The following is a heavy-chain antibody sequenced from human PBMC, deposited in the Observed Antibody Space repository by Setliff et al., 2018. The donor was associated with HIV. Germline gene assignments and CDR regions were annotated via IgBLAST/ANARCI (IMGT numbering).Heavy chain of an antibody. CDR3: ARDSNAPYFQH. CDR1: GGSFTGYY. V-gene: IGHV4-34*01. CDR2: INHSGNT. D-gene: IGHD1-1*01. J-gene: IGHJ1*01. Sequence: PSETLSLTCAVSGGSFTGYYWSWIRQTPGKGLEWIAEINHSGNTNYNPSLKSRVTISVVTSKSHFSLKMTSVTAADTAVYYCARDSNAPYFQHWGQGTLVTVSS.